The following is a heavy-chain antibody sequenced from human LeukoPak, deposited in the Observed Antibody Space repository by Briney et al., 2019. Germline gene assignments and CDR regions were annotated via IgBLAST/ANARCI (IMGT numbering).Heavy chain of an antibody. CDR1: GFTFSSYA. V-gene: IGHV3-23*01. CDR3: AKGSAAAAVTDY. Sequence: GGSLTLSCAASGFTFSSYAMRWVRQAPGTGLEWVSAISGSGGSTYYADSVKGRFTISRNNSKNTLYLQMNSLRAEDTAVYYCAKGSAAAAVTDYWGQGTLVTVSS. CDR2: ISGSGGST. J-gene: IGHJ4*02. D-gene: IGHD6-13*01.